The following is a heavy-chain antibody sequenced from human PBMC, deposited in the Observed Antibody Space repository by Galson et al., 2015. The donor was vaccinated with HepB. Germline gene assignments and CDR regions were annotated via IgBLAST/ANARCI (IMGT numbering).Heavy chain of an antibody. D-gene: IGHD3-10*01. V-gene: IGHV1-18*01. CDR1: GYTFTSYG. J-gene: IGHJ4*02. CDR3: ARGGVYGSGSYGVTVPYFDY. Sequence: SVKVSCKASGYTFTSYGISWVRQAPGQGLEWMGWISAYNGNTNYAQKLQGRVTMTTDTSTSTAYMELRSLRSDDTAVYYCARGGVYGSGSYGVTVPYFDYWGQGTLVTVSS. CDR2: ISAYNGNT.